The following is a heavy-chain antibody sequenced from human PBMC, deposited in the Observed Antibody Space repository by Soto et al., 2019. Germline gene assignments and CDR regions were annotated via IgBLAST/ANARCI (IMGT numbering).Heavy chain of an antibody. CDR3: ARSGLEGSSWNIFYYYYGMDG. J-gene: IGHJ6*02. Sequence: GASVKVSCKASGYTFTGYYMHWVRQAPGQGLEWMGWINPNSGGTNYAQKFQGRVTMTRDTSISTAYMELSRLRSDDTAVYYCARSGLEGSSWNIFYYYYGMDGWGQGTTVTVSS. D-gene: IGHD6-13*01. CDR1: GYTFTGYY. CDR2: INPNSGGT. V-gene: IGHV1-2*02.